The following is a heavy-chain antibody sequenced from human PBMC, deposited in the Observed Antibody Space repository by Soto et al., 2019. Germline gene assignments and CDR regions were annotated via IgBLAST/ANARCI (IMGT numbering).Heavy chain of an antibody. CDR1: GGSFSAYY. Sequence: QVQLQQWGAGLLKPSETLSLTCAVYGGSFSAYYWSWIRQPPGKGLEWIGEINHSGSTNYNPSLKSRVTISVDRSKNQFSLQLISVTAADTPAYYCARGVGYAGVDYWGQGTLVTASS. D-gene: IGHD5-12*01. V-gene: IGHV4-34*01. CDR2: INHSGST. J-gene: IGHJ4*02. CDR3: ARGVGYAGVDY.